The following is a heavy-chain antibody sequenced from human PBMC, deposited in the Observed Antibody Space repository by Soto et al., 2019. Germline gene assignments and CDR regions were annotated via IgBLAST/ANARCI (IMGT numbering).Heavy chain of an antibody. CDR1: GYTFSDYY. CDR3: ASEDCRNTNCLKGFDY. CDR2: INPKSGGP. J-gene: IGHJ4*02. D-gene: IGHD2-15*01. V-gene: IGHV1-2*02. Sequence: SVKVSWKTSGYTFSDYYMHWVRQAPGQGFEWVGGINPKSGGPKYVPKFQGRVTVTRDTSTSTAYMELNRLTSDDTAVYYCASEDCRNTNCLKGFDYWGQGTLVTVSS.